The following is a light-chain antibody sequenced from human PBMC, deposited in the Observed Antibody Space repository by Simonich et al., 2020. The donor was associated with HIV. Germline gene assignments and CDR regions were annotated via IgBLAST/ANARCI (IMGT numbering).Light chain of an antibody. Sequence: QSVLTQPPSASGTPGQRVTISCSGSSSNIGSNTVNWYQQLPGTAPKLLIYRNNHPPYGAPDRFSGSKSVTSASLAISGLQSEDEADYYCAAWDDSLNGPVFGGGTKLTVL. CDR1: SSNIGSNT. CDR2: RNN. J-gene: IGLJ2*01. CDR3: AAWDDSLNGPV. V-gene: IGLV1-44*01.